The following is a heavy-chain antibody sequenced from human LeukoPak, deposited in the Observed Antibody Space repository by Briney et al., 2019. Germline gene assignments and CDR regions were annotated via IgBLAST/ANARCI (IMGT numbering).Heavy chain of an antibody. J-gene: IGHJ4*02. Sequence: GGSLRLSCAVSKLTCNNYWIHWVRQAPGKGLVWVSRINTDGSNTNYADSVRGRFTISRDNANNTVYLQMNSLRDEDTAVYYCARAVIRGPFDFWGQGTLVTVSS. CDR2: INTDGSNT. D-gene: IGHD3-10*01. V-gene: IGHV3-74*01. CDR1: KLTCNNYW. CDR3: ARAVIRGPFDF.